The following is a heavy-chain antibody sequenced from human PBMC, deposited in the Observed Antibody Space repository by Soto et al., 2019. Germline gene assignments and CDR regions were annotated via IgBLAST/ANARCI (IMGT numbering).Heavy chain of an antibody. Sequence: QLQLQESGPGLVKPSETLSLTCTVSGGSISSSSYYWGWIRQPPGNGLEWIGSIYYSGSTYYNPSLKSRVTISEDTSKNQFSLKLSSVTAADTAVYYCARFQGQWFGELLSSWFDPWGQGTLVTVSS. J-gene: IGHJ5*02. D-gene: IGHD3-10*01. CDR2: IYYSGST. CDR1: GGSISSSSYY. CDR3: ARFQGQWFGELLSSWFDP. V-gene: IGHV4-39*01.